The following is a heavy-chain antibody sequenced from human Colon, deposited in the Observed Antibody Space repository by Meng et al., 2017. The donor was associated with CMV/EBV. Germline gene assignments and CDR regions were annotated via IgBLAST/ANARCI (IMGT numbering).Heavy chain of an antibody. J-gene: IGHJ6*02. V-gene: IGHV3-NL1*01. CDR1: GFSFSNYG. CDR3: ARGGGAVGYYHYGMDV. D-gene: IGHD3-3*01. CDR2: LYSGGSV. Sequence: GESLKISCAASGFSFSNYGMAWVRQAPGKGLEWVSVLYSGGSVFYADSVKGRFTISRDTSNNTLHLQMNSLRVEDTAVYYCARGGGAVGYYHYGMDVWGQGTTVTVSS.